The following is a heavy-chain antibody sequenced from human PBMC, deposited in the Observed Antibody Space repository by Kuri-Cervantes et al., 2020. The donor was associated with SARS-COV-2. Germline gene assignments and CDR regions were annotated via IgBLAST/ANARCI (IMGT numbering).Heavy chain of an antibody. D-gene: IGHD3-10*01. V-gene: IGHV3-30*03. CDR1: GFTFGSYE. CDR2: ISYDGSNK. Sequence: GGSLRLSCAASGFTFGSYEMNWVRQAPGKGLEWVATISYDGSNKYYADSVKGRFTISRDNSKNTLYLQMNSLRAEDTAVYYCARGFRAGPGEYFDLWGRGTLVTVSS. J-gene: IGHJ2*01. CDR3: ARGFRAGPGEYFDL.